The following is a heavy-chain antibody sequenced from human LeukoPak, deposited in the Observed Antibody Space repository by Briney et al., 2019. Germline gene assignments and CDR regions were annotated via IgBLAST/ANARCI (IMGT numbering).Heavy chain of an antibody. CDR2: IHPGDSYT. J-gene: IGHJ4*02. Sequence: GESLKISCKGSGYNFISYWIGWVRQMPGKGLEWMGIIHPGDSYTKYSPPFQGQVTISTDKSIYTAYLQWSSLKASDTAMYYCARHPREDFDFWSGYQPPRAYYFDFWGQGTLVTVSS. V-gene: IGHV5-51*01. CDR1: GYNFISYW. D-gene: IGHD3-3*01. CDR3: ARHPREDFDFWSGYQPPRAYYFDF.